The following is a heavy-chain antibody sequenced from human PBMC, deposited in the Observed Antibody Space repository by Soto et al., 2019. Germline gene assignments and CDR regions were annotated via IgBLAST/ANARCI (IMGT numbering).Heavy chain of an antibody. V-gene: IGHV4-59*08. J-gene: IGHJ5*02. CDR1: GGSISPNY. CDR3: AKTAVYDYVWGSSGLDP. CDR2: IYFGGTT. Sequence: SETLSLTCTVSGGSISPNYWSWIRQPPGKGLEWIGYIYFGGTTMYNPSLKSRVTISVDTSKNQFSLQLPSVTAADTAIYYCAKTAVYDYVWGSSGLDPWGQGTLVTVSS. D-gene: IGHD3-16*01.